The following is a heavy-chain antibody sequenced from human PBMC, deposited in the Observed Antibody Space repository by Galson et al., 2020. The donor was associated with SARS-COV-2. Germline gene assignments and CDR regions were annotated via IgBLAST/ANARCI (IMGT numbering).Heavy chain of an antibody. Sequence: GGSLRLSCAASGFTFSNYGMHWVRQAPGKGLEWVAVISYDGSHQYYADSVKGRFTISRDLSKSTLSLQMESLRADDTAVYYCAKIHSGSYWGYFDNWGQGTRVTVSS. CDR2: ISYDGSHQ. J-gene: IGHJ4*02. CDR3: AKIHSGSYWGYFDN. CDR1: GFTFSNYG. V-gene: IGHV3-30*18. D-gene: IGHD1-26*01.